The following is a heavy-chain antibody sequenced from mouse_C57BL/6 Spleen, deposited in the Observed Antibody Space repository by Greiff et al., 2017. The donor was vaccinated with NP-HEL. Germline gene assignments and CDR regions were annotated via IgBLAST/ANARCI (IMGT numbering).Heavy chain of an antibody. CDR1: GFSFSDYY. J-gene: IGHJ3*01. CDR3: TRSYDYDGLFAY. D-gene: IGHD2-4*01. Sequence: DVMLVESGGGLVQPGGSLKLSCAASGFSFSDYYVYWVRQTPEKRLEWVAYISNGGGSTYYPDSVKGRFISTRNNARKTLYLQMSRLKSEDTTMYYCTRSYDYDGLFAYWGQGTLVTVSA. CDR2: ISNGGGST. V-gene: IGHV5-12*01.